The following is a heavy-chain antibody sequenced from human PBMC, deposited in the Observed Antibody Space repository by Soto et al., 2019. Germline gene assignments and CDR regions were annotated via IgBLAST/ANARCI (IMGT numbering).Heavy chain of an antibody. V-gene: IGHV4-59*01. CDR3: ARDRYYNFWSGYGPPYYYYYGMDV. J-gene: IGHJ6*02. CDR2: IYYSGST. Sequence: ETLSLTCTVSGGSISSYYWSWIRQPPGKGLEWIGYIYYSGSTNYNPSLKSRVTISVDTSKNQFSLKLSSVTAADTAVYYCARDRYYNFWSGYGPPYYYYYGMDVWGQGTTVTVS. CDR1: GGSISSYY. D-gene: IGHD3-3*01.